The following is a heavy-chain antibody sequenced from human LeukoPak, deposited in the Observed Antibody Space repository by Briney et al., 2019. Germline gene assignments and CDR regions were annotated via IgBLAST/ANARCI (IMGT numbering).Heavy chain of an antibody. CDR1: GFTLSGYS. Sequence: GGSLRLSCAASGFTLSGYSMNWVRQAPGKGLEWGSSISSSSSYIYYADSVKGRFTISRDNAKKSMYLQMNSLRAEDTAVYYCARDGRLLNYNMDVWGKGTTVTVSS. D-gene: IGHD2-15*01. CDR3: ARDGRLLNYNMDV. J-gene: IGHJ6*03. CDR2: ISSSSSYI. V-gene: IGHV3-21*01.